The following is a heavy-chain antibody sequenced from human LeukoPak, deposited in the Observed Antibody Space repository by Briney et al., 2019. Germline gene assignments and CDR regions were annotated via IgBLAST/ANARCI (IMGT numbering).Heavy chain of an antibody. CDR3: ARDLKGNDFTYYYGMDV. CDR1: GFTFSSYA. V-gene: IGHV3-66*02. CDR2: LYSGGST. Sequence: GGSLRLSCAASGFTFSSYAMSWVRQAPGKGLEWVSVLYSGGSTYYADSVKGRFTISRDNSKNTLYLQMNSLRAEDTAVYYCARDLKGNDFTYYYGMDVWGQGTTVTVSS. J-gene: IGHJ6*02. D-gene: IGHD3-3*01.